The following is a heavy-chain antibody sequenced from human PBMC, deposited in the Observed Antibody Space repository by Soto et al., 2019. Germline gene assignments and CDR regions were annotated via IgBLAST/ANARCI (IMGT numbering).Heavy chain of an antibody. Sequence: KTSETLSLTCAVYGGPFSGYYWSWIRQPPGKGLEWIGEINHSGSTNYNPSLKSRVTISVDTSKNQFSLKLSSVTAADTAVYYCARGRIAVAGTIDYWGQGTLVTVSS. D-gene: IGHD6-19*01. CDR3: ARGRIAVAGTIDY. CDR2: INHSGST. CDR1: GGPFSGYY. J-gene: IGHJ4*02. V-gene: IGHV4-34*01.